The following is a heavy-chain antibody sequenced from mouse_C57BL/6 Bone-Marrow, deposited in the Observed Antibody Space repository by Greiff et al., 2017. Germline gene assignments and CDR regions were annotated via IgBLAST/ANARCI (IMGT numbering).Heavy chain of an antibody. J-gene: IGHJ2*01. Sequence: EVQGVESGGGLVQPGGSLKLSCAASGFTFSDYYMYWVRQTPEKRLEWVAYISNGGGSTYYPDTVKGRFTISRDNAKNTLYLQMSRLKSEDTAMYYCARHRLDYWGQGTTLTVSS. CDR1: GFTFSDYY. CDR2: ISNGGGST. V-gene: IGHV5-12*01. CDR3: ARHRLDY.